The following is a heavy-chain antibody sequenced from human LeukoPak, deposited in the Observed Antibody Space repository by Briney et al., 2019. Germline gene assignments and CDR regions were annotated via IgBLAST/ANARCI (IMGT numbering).Heavy chain of an antibody. CDR1: RFTFNRYP. Sequence: GGSLRLSCAASRFTFNRYPMSWVRQAPGKGLEWVSAISDNGERTYYADSVRGRFTISRDNSKNTLYLQMNSLRAEDTALYYCAKRYIGNYYFDYWGREPWSPSPQ. V-gene: IGHV3-23*01. D-gene: IGHD3-16*02. CDR3: AKRYIGNYYFDY. J-gene: IGHJ4*02. CDR2: ISDNGERT.